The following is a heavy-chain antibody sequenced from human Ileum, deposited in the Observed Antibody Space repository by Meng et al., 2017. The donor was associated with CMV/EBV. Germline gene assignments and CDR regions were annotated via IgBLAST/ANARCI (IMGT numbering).Heavy chain of an antibody. J-gene: IGHJ4*02. D-gene: IGHD1-26*01. CDR3: ARGRTCSISACYRGPSLDY. V-gene: IGHV4-4*02. CDR2: IYSSGEV. CDR1: GGSITRNNW. Sequence: SETLSLTCAVSGGSITRNNWWNWVRQAPGKGREWIGEIYSSGEVNYNPSLKSRVTVSMESSKNQFSLKLNSVSAADTAVYYCARGRTCSISACYRGPSLDYWGQGTLVTVSS.